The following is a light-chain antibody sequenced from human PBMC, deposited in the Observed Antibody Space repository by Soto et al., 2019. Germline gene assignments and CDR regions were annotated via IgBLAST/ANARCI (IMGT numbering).Light chain of an antibody. CDR3: QQYNNWPFS. J-gene: IGKJ5*01. CDR1: QSVSGY. CDR2: DVS. Sequence: EIVLTQSPATLSLSPGERATLSCRASQSVSGYLAWYQQKSGQSPRLLIYDVSIRATGVPARFSGTGSETDFTLTISGLQSEDSAVYFCQQYNNWPFSFGQGTRLEIK. V-gene: IGKV3-15*01.